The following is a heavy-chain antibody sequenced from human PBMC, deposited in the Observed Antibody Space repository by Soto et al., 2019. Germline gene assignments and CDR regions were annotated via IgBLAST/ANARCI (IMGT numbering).Heavy chain of an antibody. D-gene: IGHD3-22*01. V-gene: IGHV1-69*06. CDR2: IIPIFGTA. CDR1: GGTFSSYA. J-gene: IGHJ3*02. CDR3: ASSLYDSSGFIRDAFDI. Sequence: SVKVSCKTSGGTFSSYAIGWVRQAPGQGLEWMGGIIPIFGTANYAQKFQGRVTITADKSTSTAYMELSSLRSEDTAVYYCASSLYDSSGFIRDAFDIWGQGTMVTVSS.